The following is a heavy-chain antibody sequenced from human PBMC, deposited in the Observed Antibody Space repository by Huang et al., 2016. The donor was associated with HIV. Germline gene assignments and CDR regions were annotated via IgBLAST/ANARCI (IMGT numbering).Heavy chain of an antibody. CDR1: GVTFSSYA. D-gene: IGHD3-22*01. J-gene: IGHJ4*02. CDR2: IITIFGTA. CDR3: ARVESRRYYDSSGYYY. Sequence: QVQLVQSGAEVKKPGSSVKVSCKASGVTFSSYAISWVRQAPGQGLEWMGGIITIFGTANYAQKFQGRVTITADESTSTADMERSSLGSEDTAVYYCARVESRRYYDSSGYYYWGQGTLVTVSS. V-gene: IGHV1-69*01.